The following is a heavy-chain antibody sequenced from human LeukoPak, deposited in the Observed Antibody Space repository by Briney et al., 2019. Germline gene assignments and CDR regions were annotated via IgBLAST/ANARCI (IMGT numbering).Heavy chain of an antibody. V-gene: IGHV3-33*01. CDR3: ARAPTSYYYFDY. J-gene: IGHJ4*02. CDR2: IWYDGSNK. D-gene: IGHD1-26*01. CDR1: GFTFSSYG. Sequence: PGGSLRLSCAASGFTFSSYGMHWVRQAPGKGLEGVAVIWYDGSNKYYADSVKGRFTISRDNYKNTLYLQMNSLRAEDTAVYYCARAPTSYYYFDYWGQGTLVTVSS.